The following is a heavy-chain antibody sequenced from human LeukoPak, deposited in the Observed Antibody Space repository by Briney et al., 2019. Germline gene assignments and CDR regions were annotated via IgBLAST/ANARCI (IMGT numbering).Heavy chain of an antibody. CDR3: ARGPRGSGWYGDY. D-gene: IGHD6-19*01. Sequence: PSETLSLTCTVSGGSINNYYWSWIRQPPGKGLEWIGYIYYSGSTNYNPSLKSRVTISVDTSKNQFSLKLSSVTAADTAVYYCARGPRGSGWYGDYWGQGTLVTVSS. CDR2: IYYSGST. V-gene: IGHV4-59*01. J-gene: IGHJ4*02. CDR1: GGSINNYY.